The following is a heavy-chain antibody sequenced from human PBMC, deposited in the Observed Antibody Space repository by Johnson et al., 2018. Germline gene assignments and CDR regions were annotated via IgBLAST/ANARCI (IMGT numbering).Heavy chain of an antibody. Sequence: EVQLVESGGGLVKPGGSLRLSCAASGFTFSNAWMSWVRQAPGKGLEWVGRIKSKTDGGTRDYAAPGKGRFTISRDESKNTLYLQLNSLKTEDTAVYYCTTGRRGAFDIWGQGTMVTVSS. V-gene: IGHV3-15*01. CDR2: IKSKTDGGTR. J-gene: IGHJ3*02. CDR3: TTGRRGAFDI. D-gene: IGHD1-1*01. CDR1: GFTFSNAW.